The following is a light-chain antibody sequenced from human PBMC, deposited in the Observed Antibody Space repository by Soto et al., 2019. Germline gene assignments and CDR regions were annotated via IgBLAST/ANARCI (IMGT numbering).Light chain of an antibody. Sequence: DIQMTQSPSTLSASIGDRVTITCRASQSISGWLAWYQQKPGKAPKLLIFDASNLESGVPSRFNGSGSGTEFTLTIISLQPDDFATYYCQQYNRYSSFTFGQGTNLEIK. V-gene: IGKV1-5*01. CDR2: DAS. J-gene: IGKJ2*01. CDR1: QSISGW. CDR3: QQYNRYSSFT.